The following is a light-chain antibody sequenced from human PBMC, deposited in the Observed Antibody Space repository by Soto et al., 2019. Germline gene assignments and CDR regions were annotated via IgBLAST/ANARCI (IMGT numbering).Light chain of an antibody. CDR1: QDIRKY. CDR2: GAS. J-gene: IGKJ2*01. Sequence: DIQMTQSPSSLSASVGDRVTITCQASQDIRKYLNWYQQKPGKAPKLLIYGASNLEPGVPSRFSGSGSGTDFTFTISSLRPEDTATYYCQQSDNVPYTFGRGTKLEIK. CDR3: QQSDNVPYT. V-gene: IGKV1-33*01.